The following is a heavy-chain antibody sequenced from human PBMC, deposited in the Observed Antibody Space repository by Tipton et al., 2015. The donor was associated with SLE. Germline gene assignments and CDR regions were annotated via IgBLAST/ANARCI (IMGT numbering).Heavy chain of an antibody. CDR2: INPEGSGT. CDR1: GFTFSAYW. CDR3: ARIEGSRTLYYYYYLDV. D-gene: IGHD2-15*01. V-gene: IGHV3-74*01. J-gene: IGHJ6*03. Sequence: GSLRLSCAASGFTFSAYWMHWVRQDPGKGLVWVSTINPEGSGTRYAESVKGRFTISRDNGKNTLYLQMNSLRAEDTAIYYCARIEGSRTLYYYYYLDVWGKGTTVTVSS.